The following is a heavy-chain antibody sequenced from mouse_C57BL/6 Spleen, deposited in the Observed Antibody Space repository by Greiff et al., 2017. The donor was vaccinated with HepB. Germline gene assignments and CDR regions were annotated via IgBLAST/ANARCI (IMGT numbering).Heavy chain of an antibody. J-gene: IGHJ4*01. CDR1: GFTFTDYY. CDR2: IRNKANGYTT. Sequence: EVKLMESGGGLVQPGGSLSLSCAASGFTFTDYYMSWVRQPPGKALEWLGFIRNKANGYTTEYSASVKGRFTISRDNSQSILYLQMNAQRAEDSATYYCARSRTVYYAMDYWGQGTSVTVSS. CDR3: ARSRTVYYAMDY. V-gene: IGHV7-3*01.